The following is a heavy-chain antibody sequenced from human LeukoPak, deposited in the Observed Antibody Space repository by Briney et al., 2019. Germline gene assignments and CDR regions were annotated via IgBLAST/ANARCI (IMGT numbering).Heavy chain of an antibody. V-gene: IGHV1-8*01. CDR3: ARVGYSSSAFQH. D-gene: IGHD6-13*01. CDR2: MNPNSGNT. CDR1: GYTFTSYD. J-gene: IGHJ1*01. Sequence: GASVKVSCKASGYTFTSYDINWVRQATGQGLEWMGWMNPNSGNTGYAQKFQGRVTITTDESTSTAYMELSSLRSEDTAVYYCARVGYSSSAFQHWGQGTLVTVSS.